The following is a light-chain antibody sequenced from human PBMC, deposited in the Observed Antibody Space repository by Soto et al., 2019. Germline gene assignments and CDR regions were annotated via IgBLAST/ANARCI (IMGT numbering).Light chain of an antibody. J-gene: IGKJ1*01. CDR1: QSLVYSNGNAY. CDR3: MQGTNWPLT. CDR2: QVS. V-gene: IGKV2-30*01. Sequence: DAVLTQSPLSLPVTLGQPAAISCRSSQSLVYSNGNAYLIWFQQRPGQSPRRLIYQVSTRDAGVPDRFSGSGSGTYFTLTISRLETEDVRLYYCMQGTNWPLTFGQGTKVESK.